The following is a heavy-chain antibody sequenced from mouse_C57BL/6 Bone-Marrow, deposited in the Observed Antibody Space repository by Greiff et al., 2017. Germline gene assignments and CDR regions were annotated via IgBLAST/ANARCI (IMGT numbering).Heavy chain of an antibody. D-gene: IGHD1-1*01. V-gene: IGHV1-69*01. CDR1: GYTFTSYW. CDR2: IDPSDSYT. CDR3: AREEGTTVVATGGLAGTWYFDV. J-gene: IGHJ1*03. Sequence: QVQLKQPGAELVMPGASVKLSCKASGYTFTSYWMHWVKQRPGQGLEWIGEIDPSDSYTNYNQKFKGKSTLTVDKSSSTAYMQLSSLTSEDAAVYYCAREEGTTVVATGGLAGTWYFDVWGTGTTVTVSS.